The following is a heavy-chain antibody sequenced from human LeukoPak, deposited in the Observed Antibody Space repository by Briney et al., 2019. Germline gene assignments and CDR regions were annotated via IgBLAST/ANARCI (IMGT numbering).Heavy chain of an antibody. CDR2: TSSSDAGT. D-gene: IGHD2-21*01. V-gene: IGHV3-23*01. CDR3: ARAPVTSCRGAYCYPFDS. J-gene: IGHJ4*02. CDR1: GFPLSSYA. Sequence: GGSLRLSCAASGFPLSSYAMSWVRQAPGKGLEWVSATSSSDAGTYYADSVRDRFTISRDNSKNTLYLQMNSLRVEDAAVYYCARAPVTSCRGAYCYPFDSWGQGTLVTVSS.